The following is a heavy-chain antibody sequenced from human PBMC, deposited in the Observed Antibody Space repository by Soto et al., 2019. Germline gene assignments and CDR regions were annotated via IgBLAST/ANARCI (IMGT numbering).Heavy chain of an antibody. J-gene: IGHJ2*01. V-gene: IGHV4-34*01. CDR3: ARESHDILTGPPWVWYFDL. Sequence: QVQLQQWGAGPLRPLETLSLTCGVSGGSFSGYYWAWIRQSPGKGLEWIGEINDRGSINYNPSLKSRVSISVDTSKTHYSLKRRSVTAADTAVYYCARESHDILTGPPWVWYFDLWGRGTLVTVSS. CDR1: GGSFSGYY. CDR2: INDRGSI. D-gene: IGHD3-9*01.